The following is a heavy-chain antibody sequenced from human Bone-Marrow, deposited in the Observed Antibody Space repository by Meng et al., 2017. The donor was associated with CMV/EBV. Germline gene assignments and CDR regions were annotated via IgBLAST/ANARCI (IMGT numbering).Heavy chain of an antibody. CDR2: IWYDGSNK. CDR1: GFTFSSYG. V-gene: IGHV3-33*06. J-gene: IGHJ6*02. Sequence: GESLKISCVASGFTFSSYGMHWVRQAPGKGLEWVAVIWYDGSNKYYADSVKGRFTISRDNSKNTLYLQMNSLRAEDTAVYYCAKDWRTAGNGMDVWGQGTTVTFYS. D-gene: IGHD3-3*01. CDR3: AKDWRTAGNGMDV.